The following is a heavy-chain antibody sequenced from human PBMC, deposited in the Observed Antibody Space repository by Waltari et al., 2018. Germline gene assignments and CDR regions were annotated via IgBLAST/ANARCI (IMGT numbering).Heavy chain of an antibody. J-gene: IGHJ3*01. V-gene: IGHV4-39*02. D-gene: IGHD5-12*01. CDR1: GGSITSNRHY. CDR3: ATYIGASIGTAAFDV. CDR2: VSYNGAT. Sequence: QLQLQESGPGLGKPSETLSLTCNVSGGSITSNRHYWAWIRQPPGQGLEWIATVSYNGATYSSPSLKSRVTVSRDTSKNHLPLKLGSVTAADTAVYYCATYIGASIGTAAFDVWGQGTMVTVSS.